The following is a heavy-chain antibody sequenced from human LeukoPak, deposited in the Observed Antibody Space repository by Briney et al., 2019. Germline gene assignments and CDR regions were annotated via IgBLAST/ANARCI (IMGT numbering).Heavy chain of an antibody. J-gene: IGHJ3*02. D-gene: IGHD3-3*01. CDR2: INPNSGGT. V-gene: IGHV1-2*02. CDR1: GYTFSGYY. CDR3: ARLTYYDFWSGYNYAFDI. Sequence: ASVKVSCKASGYTFSGYYMHWVRQAPGQGLEWVGWINPNSGGTNYAQKFQGRVTMTRDTSISTAYMELSRLRSDDTAVYYCARLTYYDFWSGYNYAFDIWGQGTMVTVSS.